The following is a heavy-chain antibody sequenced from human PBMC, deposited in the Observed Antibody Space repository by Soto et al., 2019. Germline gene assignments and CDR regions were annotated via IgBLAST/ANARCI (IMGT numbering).Heavy chain of an antibody. J-gene: IGHJ4*02. CDR1: GYTFTSYY. Sequence: GASVKVSCKASGYTFTSYYMHWVRQAPGQGLEWMGRINPRGGSTSYAQQFQGRLTITRDTSTSTVYMELSSLRSEDTAVYYCAADWSNRPFDFWGQGTLVTVSS. V-gene: IGHV1-46*01. D-gene: IGHD3-3*01. CDR3: AADWSNRPFDF. CDR2: INPRGGST.